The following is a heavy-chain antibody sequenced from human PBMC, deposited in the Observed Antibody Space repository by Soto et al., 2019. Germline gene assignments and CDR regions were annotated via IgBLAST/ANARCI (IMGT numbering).Heavy chain of an antibody. Sequence: LRLSCAASGFTFSSYRLSWVRQAPGKGLEWVANIKQDGSEKYYVDSVKGRFTISRDNAKNSVYLLMNSLRAEDTAVYYCAKDGGPVYCNSPGCSAKHFYYWGQGTLVTV. CDR2: IKQDGSEK. CDR3: AKDGGPVYCNSPGCSAKHFYY. J-gene: IGHJ4*02. V-gene: IGHV3-7*01. CDR1: GFTFSSYR. D-gene: IGHD2-2*01.